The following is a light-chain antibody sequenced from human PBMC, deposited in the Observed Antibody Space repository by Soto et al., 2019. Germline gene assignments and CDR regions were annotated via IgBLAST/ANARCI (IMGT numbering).Light chain of an antibody. CDR1: QGISMY. CDR2: AAS. Sequence: DIQMTQSPSSLSASVGDRVTITCRASQGISMYLAWFQQKPGKVPKLLIYAASTLQSGVPSRFSGSGSGTDFTLTISSLQPEDVATYYCQKYNSAPWTFGQGTTVEIK. V-gene: IGKV1-27*01. CDR3: QKYNSAPWT. J-gene: IGKJ1*01.